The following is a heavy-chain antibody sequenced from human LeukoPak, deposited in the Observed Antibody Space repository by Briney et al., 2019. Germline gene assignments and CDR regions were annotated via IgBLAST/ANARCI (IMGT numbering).Heavy chain of an antibody. Sequence: PGGSLRLSCAASGFTFSSYGMHWVRQAPGKGLEWVAVISYDGGNKYYADSVKGRFTISRGNSKNTLYLQMNSLRAEDTAVYYCAKDLDGDSTYYYGMDVWGQGTTVTVSS. V-gene: IGHV3-30*18. J-gene: IGHJ6*02. CDR2: ISYDGGNK. CDR3: AKDLDGDSTYYYGMDV. CDR1: GFTFSSYG. D-gene: IGHD4-17*01.